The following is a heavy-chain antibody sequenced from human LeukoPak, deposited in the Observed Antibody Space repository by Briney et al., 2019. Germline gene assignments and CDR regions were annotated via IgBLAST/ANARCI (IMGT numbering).Heavy chain of an antibody. Sequence: PGGSLRLSCAASGFTFSSYAMSWVRQAPGKGLEWVSVIYSGGSTYYADSVKGRFTISRDNSKNTLYLQMNSLRAEDTAVYYCARGGRYFDWLLFGAFDIWGQGTMVTVSS. J-gene: IGHJ3*02. V-gene: IGHV3-53*01. D-gene: IGHD3-9*01. CDR2: IYSGGST. CDR3: ARGGRYFDWLLFGAFDI. CDR1: GFTFSSYA.